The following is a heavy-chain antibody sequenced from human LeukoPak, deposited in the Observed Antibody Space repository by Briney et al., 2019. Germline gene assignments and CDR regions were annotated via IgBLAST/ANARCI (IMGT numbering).Heavy chain of an antibody. CDR2: ISNGGDP. Sequence: GGSLRLSCAASGFFVTANYLAWARQAPGKGLEWVSTISNGGDPFYGDSVEGRSTISRDESTNTFSLQLDSLRVEDMGVYYCALLSGGTFDYWGQGTQVTVAS. CDR3: ALLSGGTFDY. V-gene: IGHV3-53*01. CDR1: GFFVTANY. J-gene: IGHJ4*02. D-gene: IGHD2/OR15-2a*01.